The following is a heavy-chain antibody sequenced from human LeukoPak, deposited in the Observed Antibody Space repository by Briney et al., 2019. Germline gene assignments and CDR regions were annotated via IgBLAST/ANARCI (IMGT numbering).Heavy chain of an antibody. J-gene: IGHJ4*02. V-gene: IGHV3-30-3*01. Sequence: GGSLRLSCAASGFTFSSYAMHWVRQAPGKGLEWVAVISYDGGNKYYADSVKGRFTISRDNSKNTLYLQMNSLRAEDTAVYYCARDHGPSGWYSVGYYFDYWGQGTLVTVSS. CDR2: ISYDGGNK. CDR3: ARDHGPSGWYSVGYYFDY. CDR1: GFTFSSYA. D-gene: IGHD6-19*01.